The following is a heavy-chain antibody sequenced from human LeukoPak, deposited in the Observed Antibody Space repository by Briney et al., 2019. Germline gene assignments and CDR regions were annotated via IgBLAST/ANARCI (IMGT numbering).Heavy chain of an antibody. CDR3: AIQFRWFSPFDY. CDR2: ISGSGGST. V-gene: IGHV3-23*01. J-gene: IGHJ4*02. CDR1: GFTFSSYA. Sequence: PGGSLRLSCGASGFTFSSYAMSWVRQAPGKGLEWVSAISGSGGSTYYADSVKGRFTISRDNSKNTLYLQMNSLRAEDTAVYYCAIQFRWFSPFDYWGQGTLVTVSS. D-gene: IGHD3-10*01.